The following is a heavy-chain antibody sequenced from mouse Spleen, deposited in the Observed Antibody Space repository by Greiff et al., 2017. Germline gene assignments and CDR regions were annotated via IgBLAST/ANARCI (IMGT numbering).Heavy chain of an antibody. J-gene: IGHJ2*01. CDR2: ISSGSSTI. CDR3: ARWGLRRSFDY. V-gene: IGHV5-17*01. Sequence: EVQLVESGGGLVTPGGSLKLSCAASGFTFSDYGMHWVRQAPEKGLEWVAYISSGSSTIYYADTVQGRFTISRDNAKNTLFLQMTSLRSEDTAMYYCARWGLRRSFDYWGQGTTLTVSS. D-gene: IGHD2-2*01. CDR1: GFTFSDYG.